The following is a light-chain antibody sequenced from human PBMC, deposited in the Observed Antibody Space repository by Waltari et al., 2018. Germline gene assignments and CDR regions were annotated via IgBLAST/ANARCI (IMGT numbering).Light chain of an antibody. CDR3: SSYGGSNNFAV. J-gene: IGLJ2*01. Sequence: QSALTQPPSASGSPGQSVTISCTGPSSAVGAYDYVSWYPQHPGKAPKFIIYDVNKRPSGVPDRFSGSKSGNTASLTVSGLQAEDEADYYCSSYGGSNNFAVFGGGTKLTVL. CDR2: DVN. CDR1: SSAVGAYDY. V-gene: IGLV2-8*01.